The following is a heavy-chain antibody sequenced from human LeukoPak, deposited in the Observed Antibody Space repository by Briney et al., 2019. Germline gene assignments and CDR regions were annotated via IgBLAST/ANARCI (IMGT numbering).Heavy chain of an antibody. Sequence: SETLSLTCAVSGGSISSNWWSWVRQPPGKGLEWIGEIYHSGSTNYNPSLKSRVTISIDTSKNQFSLKLRSVTAADTAVYYCARGGNALWGQGTLVTVSS. J-gene: IGHJ4*02. CDR3: ARGGNAL. CDR1: GGSISSNW. CDR2: IYHSGST. D-gene: IGHD1-1*01. V-gene: IGHV4-4*02.